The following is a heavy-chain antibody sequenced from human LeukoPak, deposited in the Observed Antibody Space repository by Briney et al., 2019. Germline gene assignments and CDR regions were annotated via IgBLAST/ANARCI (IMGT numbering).Heavy chain of an antibody. D-gene: IGHD4-17*01. CDR1: GFTFSNFW. V-gene: IGHV3-7*04. Sequence: GGSLRLSCAASGFTFSNFWMSWVRQAPGKGLEWVANIKEDGSEKYYVDSVKGRFTISRDNARNSLYLQMNSLRAEDTAVYYCARTDYDYGDYVGDFDYWGQGTLVTVSS. CDR3: ARTDYDYGDYVGDFDY. CDR2: IKEDGSEK. J-gene: IGHJ4*02.